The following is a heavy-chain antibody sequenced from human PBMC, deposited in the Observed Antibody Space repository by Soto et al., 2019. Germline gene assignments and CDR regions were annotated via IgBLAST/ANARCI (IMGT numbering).Heavy chain of an antibody. CDR1: GFTFSSYG. Sequence: PGGSLRLSCAASGFTFSSYGMHWVRQAPGKGLEWVAVIWYDGSNKYYADSVKGRFTISRDNSKNTLYLQMNSLRAEDTAVYYCARGGAEGRKPIFSGYDPTPYYYYCMDVWGQGTTVTVSS. V-gene: IGHV3-33*01. CDR2: IWYDGSNK. D-gene: IGHD5-12*01. CDR3: ARGGAEGRKPIFSGYDPTPYYYYCMDV. J-gene: IGHJ6*02.